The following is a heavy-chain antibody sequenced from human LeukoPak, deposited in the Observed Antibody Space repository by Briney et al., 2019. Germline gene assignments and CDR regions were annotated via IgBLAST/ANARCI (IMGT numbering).Heavy chain of an antibody. CDR2: ISGSGVTT. CDR3: AKELELRLWYY. V-gene: IGHV3-23*01. CDR1: GFTFNNYG. D-gene: IGHD1-7*01. Sequence: PGGSLRLSCAASGFTFNNYGMSWVRQAPGKGLEWVSDISGSGVTTKYADSVKGRFTISRDNSETTLYLQMNNLRAEDTAIYYCAKELELRLWYYWGQGTLVTVSS. J-gene: IGHJ4*02.